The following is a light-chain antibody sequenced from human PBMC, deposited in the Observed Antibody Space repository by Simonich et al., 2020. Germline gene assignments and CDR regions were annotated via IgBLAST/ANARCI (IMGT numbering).Light chain of an antibody. CDR2: WAS. Sequence: DIVMTQSPDSLAVSLGERATINRKSTQSVLYSSNNQNYLAWYQQKPEQPPKLLIYWASTRESGVPVRFSGSGSGTDFTLTISSLQAEDVAVYYCQQYYSTPQTFGQGTKVEIK. CDR3: QQYYSTPQT. J-gene: IGKJ1*01. V-gene: IGKV4-1*01. CDR1: QSVLYSSNNQNY.